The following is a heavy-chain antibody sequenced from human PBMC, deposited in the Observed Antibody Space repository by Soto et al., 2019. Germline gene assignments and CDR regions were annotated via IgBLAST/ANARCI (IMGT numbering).Heavy chain of an antibody. D-gene: IGHD2-2*02. Sequence: SCKASGYTFTSYDINWVRQATGQGLEWMGWMNPNSGNTGYAQKFQGRVTMTRNTSISTAYMELSSLRSEDTAVYYCARGSRIVVVPAAIRGYYYYGMDVWGQGTTVTVSS. V-gene: IGHV1-8*01. CDR3: ARGSRIVVVPAAIRGYYYYGMDV. CDR2: MNPNSGNT. CDR1: GYTFTSYD. J-gene: IGHJ6*02.